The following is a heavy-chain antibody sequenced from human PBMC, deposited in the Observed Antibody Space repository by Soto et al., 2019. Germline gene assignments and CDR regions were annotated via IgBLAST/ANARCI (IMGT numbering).Heavy chain of an antibody. Sequence: EVQLVESGGDLVQPGGSLRLSCAASGFTFSNYEMNWVRQGPGKGLEWISYIDSSASVIYYADSVRGRFTISRDNAKNSLYLQMNSLRVEDTAVYYCAREEINCGGDCYSLWGQGTLVTVSS. CDR2: IDSSASVI. V-gene: IGHV3-48*03. CDR3: AREEINCGGDCYSL. J-gene: IGHJ4*02. D-gene: IGHD2-21*02. CDR1: GFTFSNYE.